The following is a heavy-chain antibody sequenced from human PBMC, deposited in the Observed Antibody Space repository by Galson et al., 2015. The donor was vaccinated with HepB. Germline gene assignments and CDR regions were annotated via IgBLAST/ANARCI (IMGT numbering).Heavy chain of an antibody. J-gene: IGHJ4*02. V-gene: IGHV3-30-3*01. CDR2: ISYDGSNK. D-gene: IGHD3-10*01. Sequence: SLRLSCAASGFTFSSYAMHWVRQAPGKGLEWVAVISYDGSNKYYADFVKGRFTISRDNSKNTLYLQMNSLRAEDTAVYYCARETGYYFDYWGQGTLVTVSS. CDR3: ARETGYYFDY. CDR1: GFTFSSYA.